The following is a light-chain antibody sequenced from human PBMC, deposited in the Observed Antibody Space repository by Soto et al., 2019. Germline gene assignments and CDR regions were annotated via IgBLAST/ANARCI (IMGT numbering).Light chain of an antibody. Sequence: EIALTQSPGTLSLSPGERATLSCRASQSVSSSYLAWYQQKPGQAPRLLIYGASSRATGIPDRFSGSGSGTDFTLTISRLEPEGFAVYYCQQYGSSPPITFGGGTKVEIK. CDR2: GAS. J-gene: IGKJ4*01. CDR3: QQYGSSPPIT. V-gene: IGKV3-20*01. CDR1: QSVSSSY.